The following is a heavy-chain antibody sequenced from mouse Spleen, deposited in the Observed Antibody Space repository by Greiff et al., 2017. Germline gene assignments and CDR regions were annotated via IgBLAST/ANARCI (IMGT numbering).Heavy chain of an antibody. J-gene: IGHJ1*01. CDR1: GYTFTDYY. V-gene: IGHV1-19*01. CDR2: INPYNGGT. Sequence: VQLKQSGPVLVKPGASVKMSCKASGYTFTDYYMNWVKQSHGKSLEWIGVINPYNGGTSYNQKFKGKATLTVDKSSSTAYMELNSLTSEDSAVYYCASGNYWYFDVWGAGTTVTVSS. CDR3: ASGNYWYFDV. D-gene: IGHD2-1*01.